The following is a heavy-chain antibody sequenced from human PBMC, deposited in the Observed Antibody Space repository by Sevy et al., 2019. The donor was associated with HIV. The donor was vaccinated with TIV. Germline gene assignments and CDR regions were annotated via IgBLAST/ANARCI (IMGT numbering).Heavy chain of an antibody. CDR2: ISSSSSYI. CDR1: GFTFSSYS. D-gene: IGHD3-22*01. CDR3: ARVPRPKYYDSSGYYYQH. V-gene: IGHV3-21*01. Sequence: GGSLRLSCAASGFTFSSYSMNWVRQAPGKGLEWVSSISSSSSYIYYADSVKGRFTISRDNAKNSLYLQMISLRAEDTAVYYCARVPRPKYYDSSGYYYQHWGQGTLVTVSS. J-gene: IGHJ1*01.